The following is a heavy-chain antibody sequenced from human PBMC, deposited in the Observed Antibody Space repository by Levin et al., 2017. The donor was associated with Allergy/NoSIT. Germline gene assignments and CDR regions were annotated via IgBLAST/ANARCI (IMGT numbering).Heavy chain of an antibody. J-gene: IGHJ1*01. D-gene: IGHD2-21*02. CDR1: GYTFTSYG. CDR3: VRDPYCGGDCYSGAEYFLH. Sequence: ASVKVSCKASGYTFTSYGINWVRQAPGQGLEWMGWISAYNGNTNYAQKLQGRVTMTTDTSTSTVYMELRSLRSDDTAVYYCVRDPYCGGDCYSGAEYFLHWGQGTLVTVSS. CDR2: ISAYNGNT. V-gene: IGHV1-18*01.